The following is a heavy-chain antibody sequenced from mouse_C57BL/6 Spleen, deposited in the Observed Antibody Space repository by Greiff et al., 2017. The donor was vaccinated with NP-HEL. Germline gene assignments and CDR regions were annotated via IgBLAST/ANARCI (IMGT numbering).Heavy chain of an antibody. CDR1: GYTFTSYW. Sequence: QVQLQQSGAELVRPGTSVKLSCKASGYTFTSYWMHWVKQRPGQGLEWIGVIDPSDSYTNYNQKFKGKATLTVDTSSSTAYMQLSSLTAEDSAVYYCARFYYGSGYAMDYWGQGTSVTVSA. V-gene: IGHV1-59*01. CDR3: ARFYYGSGYAMDY. D-gene: IGHD1-1*01. J-gene: IGHJ4*01. CDR2: IDPSDSYT.